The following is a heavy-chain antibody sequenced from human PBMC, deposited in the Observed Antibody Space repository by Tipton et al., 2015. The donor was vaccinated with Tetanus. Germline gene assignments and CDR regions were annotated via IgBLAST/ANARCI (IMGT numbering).Heavy chain of an antibody. J-gene: IGHJ4*02. Sequence: QLVQSGAEVKKPGASVKVSCKAFGYAFNSYDINWVRQATGQGLEWLGYMDPNTGHAVYGQRFQGRVTMTSDSSITTAYMELKNLRSDDTAVYFCARGHSPLYNWNFGYFDYWCQGTLVTVSS. V-gene: IGHV1-8*01. CDR1: GYAFNSYD. D-gene: IGHD1-7*01. CDR2: MDPNTGHA. CDR3: ARGHSPLYNWNFGYFDY.